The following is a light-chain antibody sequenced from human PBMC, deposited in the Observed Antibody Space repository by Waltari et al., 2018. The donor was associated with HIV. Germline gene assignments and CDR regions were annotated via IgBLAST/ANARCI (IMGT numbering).Light chain of an antibody. Sequence: SSVLTQPPSVSVAPGKTAMITCGGNNIERKSVHWYQQKAGQAPVLLIYYDSDRPSGIPERVSGSNSGNTATLTISRVGDGDEADYYCQVWESSSDHVLFGGGTKLTVL. CDR3: QVWESSSDHVL. CDR2: YDS. CDR1: NIERKS. J-gene: IGLJ2*01. V-gene: IGLV3-21*01.